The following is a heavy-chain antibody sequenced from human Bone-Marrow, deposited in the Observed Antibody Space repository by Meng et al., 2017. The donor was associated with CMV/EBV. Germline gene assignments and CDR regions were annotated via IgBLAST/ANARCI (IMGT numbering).Heavy chain of an antibody. D-gene: IGHD6-19*01. CDR2: ISSSSSYI. Sequence: GESPKTSCAASGITVSSYSMNWVRQAPGKGLEWVSSISSSSSYIYYADSVKGRFTISRDNAKNSLYLQMNSLRAEDTAVYYCARVSPPSGYSSGWYSNYYYYGMDVWGQGTTVTVSS. CDR1: GITVSSYS. CDR3: ARVSPPSGYSSGWYSNYYYYGMDV. V-gene: IGHV3-21*01. J-gene: IGHJ6*01.